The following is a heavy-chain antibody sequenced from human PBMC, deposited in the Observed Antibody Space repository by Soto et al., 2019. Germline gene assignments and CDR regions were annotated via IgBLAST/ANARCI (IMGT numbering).Heavy chain of an antibody. CDR1: DASISNFY. D-gene: IGHD2-2*01. Sequence: SETLSLTCTISDASISNFYWSWIRQAPGKGLEWLGYVYYTGNTKYNPSLGSRVTISLGASQNQFSLKLESVTAADTAVYYCAGHYAIGKCCNYLDYWGQGTLATVPS. V-gene: IGHV4-59*08. J-gene: IGHJ4*02. CDR3: AGHYAIGKCCNYLDY. CDR2: VYYTGNT.